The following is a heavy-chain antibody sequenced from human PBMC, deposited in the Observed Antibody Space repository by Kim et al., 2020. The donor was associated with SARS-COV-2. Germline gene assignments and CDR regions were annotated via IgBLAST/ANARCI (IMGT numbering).Heavy chain of an antibody. CDR2: INSDGSNT. Sequence: GGSLRLSCAASGFTFSSYWMHWVRQAPGKGLVWVSRINSDGSNTSYADSVKGRFTISRDNAKNTLYLQMNSLRAEDTAVYYCARYCSGGSCYSYYYYGMDVWGQGTTVTVSS. CDR1: GFTFSSYW. CDR3: ARYCSGGSCYSYYYYGMDV. J-gene: IGHJ6*02. V-gene: IGHV3-74*01. D-gene: IGHD2-15*01.